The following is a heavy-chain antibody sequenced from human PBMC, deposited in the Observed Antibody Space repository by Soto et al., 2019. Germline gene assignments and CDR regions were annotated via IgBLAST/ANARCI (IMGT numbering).Heavy chain of an antibody. CDR3: ARGLSGITMVRGVIYFYYDGMDV. CDR1: GYTFTGYY. CDR2: INPNSGGT. Sequence: ASVKVSCKASGYTFTGYYMHWVRQAPGQGLEWLGWINPNSGGTNYAQKFQGRVTMTRDTSISTAYMELSRLGSDDTAVYYCARGLSGITMVRGVIYFYYDGMDVWGQGTTVTVSS. D-gene: IGHD3-10*01. J-gene: IGHJ6*02. V-gene: IGHV1-2*02.